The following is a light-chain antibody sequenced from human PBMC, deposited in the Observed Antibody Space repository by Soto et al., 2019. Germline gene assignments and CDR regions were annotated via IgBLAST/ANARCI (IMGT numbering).Light chain of an antibody. CDR1: SSDVGNYNL. J-gene: IGLJ1*01. Sequence: QSALTQPASVSASPGQSITISCTGSSSDVGNYNLVSWYQQHPGKAPKLMIYEDTKWPSGVSNRFSGSKSGNTAYLTISGLQAEDEADYYCWSYAVGRSYVFGTGTKVTVL. V-gene: IGLV2-23*01. CDR3: WSYAVGRSYV. CDR2: EDT.